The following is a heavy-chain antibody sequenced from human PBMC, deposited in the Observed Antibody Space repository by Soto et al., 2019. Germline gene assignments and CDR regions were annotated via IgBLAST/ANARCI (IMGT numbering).Heavy chain of an antibody. CDR1: GGSISSYY. CDR3: ARDVWYCSSTSCYTRYYYYYGMDV. V-gene: IGHV4-4*07. J-gene: IGHJ6*02. CDR2: IYTSGST. D-gene: IGHD2-2*02. Sequence: QVQLQESGPGLVKPSETLSLTCTVSGGSISSYYWSWIRQPAGKGLEWIGRIYTSGSTNYNPSLKSRVNMSVDTSKNQFSLKMSSVTAADTAVYYSARDVWYCSSTSCYTRYYYYYGMDVWGQGTTVTVSS.